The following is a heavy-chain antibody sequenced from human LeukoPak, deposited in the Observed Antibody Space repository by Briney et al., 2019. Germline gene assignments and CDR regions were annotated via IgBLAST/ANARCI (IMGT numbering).Heavy chain of an antibody. CDR2: ISYDGSNK. CDR1: GFIYGNYW. V-gene: IGHV3-30*03. J-gene: IGHJ4*02. CDR3: ARDRDGH. Sequence: GGSLRLSCVGSGFIYGNYWMHWVRQAPGKGLEWVAVISYDGSNKYYADSVKGRFTISRDNSKNTLYLQMNSLRAEDTAVYYCARDRDGHWGQGTLVTVSS. D-gene: IGHD2-21*02.